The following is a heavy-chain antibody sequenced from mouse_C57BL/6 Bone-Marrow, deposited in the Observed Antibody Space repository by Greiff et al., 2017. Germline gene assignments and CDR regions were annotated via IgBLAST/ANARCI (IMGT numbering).Heavy chain of an antibody. V-gene: IGHV1-7*01. Sequence: QVQLQQSGAELAKPGASVKLSCKASGYTFTSYWMHWVKQRPGQGLEWIGYINPSSGYTKYNQKFKDKATLTADKSSRTAYMQLSNLTYEDSAVYYCARRLDYWGQGTSVTVSS. CDR2: INPSSGYT. CDR3: ARRLDY. J-gene: IGHJ4*01. CDR1: GYTFTSYW.